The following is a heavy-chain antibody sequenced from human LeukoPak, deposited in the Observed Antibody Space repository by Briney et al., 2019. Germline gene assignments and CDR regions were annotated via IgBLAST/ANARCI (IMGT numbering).Heavy chain of an antibody. CDR2: IWYDGSNK. J-gene: IGHJ4*02. D-gene: IGHD4-17*01. CDR3: ARYNYGDYALDY. Sequence: GGSLRLSCAASGFTFSSYGMHWVRQAPGKGLEWVAVIWYDGSNKYYADSVKGRFTISRDNSKNTLYLQMNSLRAEDTAVYYCARYNYGDYALDYWGQGTLVTVSS. CDR1: GFTFSSYG. V-gene: IGHV3-33*01.